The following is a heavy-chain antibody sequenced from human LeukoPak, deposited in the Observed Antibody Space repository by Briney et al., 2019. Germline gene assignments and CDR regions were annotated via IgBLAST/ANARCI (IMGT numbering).Heavy chain of an antibody. D-gene: IGHD1-26*01. V-gene: IGHV4-59*01. CDR1: GGSISGSY. CDR2: FYYSGNT. Sequence: SETLSLTCTVSGGSISGSYWSWIRQPPGKGLEWIGSFYYSGNTNYNPSLKSRVTISVDTSKNQFSLNLSSVTAADTAVYYCARDPYRDNFFDLWGQGTLVTVSS. J-gene: IGHJ5*02. CDR3: ARDPYRDNFFDL.